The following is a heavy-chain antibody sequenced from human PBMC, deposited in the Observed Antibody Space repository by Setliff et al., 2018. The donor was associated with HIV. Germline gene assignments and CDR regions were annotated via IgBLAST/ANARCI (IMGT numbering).Heavy chain of an antibody. Sequence: SVKVSCKASGGTLRSYGMTWVRQAPGQGLEWMGTVIPVRDMANYSEKFQGRVTITADRSTSTSYMELRGLRSDDTAVYYCATYHYYDSSAYYVDLYYLDYWGQGTLVTVSS. CDR1: GGTLRSYG. CDR3: ATYHYYDSSAYYVDLYYLDY. D-gene: IGHD3-22*01. J-gene: IGHJ4*02. V-gene: IGHV1-69*04. CDR2: VIPVRDMA.